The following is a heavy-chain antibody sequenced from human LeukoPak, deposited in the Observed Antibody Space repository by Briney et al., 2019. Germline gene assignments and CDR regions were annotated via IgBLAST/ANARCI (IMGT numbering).Heavy chain of an antibody. V-gene: IGHV1-2*02. CDR1: GYTFTGYY. CDR3: ARRPDDWLLRKKNNWFDP. Sequence: ASVKVSCKASGYTFTGYYMHWVRQAPGQGLEWMEWINPNSGGTNYAQKFQGRVTMTRDTSISTAYMELSRLRSDDTAVYYCARRPDDWLLRKKNNWFDPWGQGTLVTVSS. J-gene: IGHJ5*02. CDR2: INPNSGGT. D-gene: IGHD3-9*01.